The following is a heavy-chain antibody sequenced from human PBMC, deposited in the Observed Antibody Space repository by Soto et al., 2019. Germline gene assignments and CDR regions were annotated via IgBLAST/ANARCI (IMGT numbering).Heavy chain of an antibody. Sequence: EVQLVESGGGLVQPGGSLRLSCAASGFTFSSYWMHWVRQAPGKGLVWVSRINSDGSSTSYADSVKGRFTISRDNAKNTLYVQMSSLRAEDTAVYYCARDRSYYDFWSGYGGWFDPWGQGTLVTVSS. CDR1: GFTFSSYW. V-gene: IGHV3-74*01. CDR2: INSDGSST. J-gene: IGHJ5*02. D-gene: IGHD3-3*01. CDR3: ARDRSYYDFWSGYGGWFDP.